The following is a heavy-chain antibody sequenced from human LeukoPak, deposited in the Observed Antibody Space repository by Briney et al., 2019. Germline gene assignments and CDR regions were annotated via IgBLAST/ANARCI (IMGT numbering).Heavy chain of an antibody. Sequence: GGSLRLSCAASGFTFSVYWMHWVRQAPGKGLVWVSRISGDGSDTSYADSVKGRFTISRDNAKNTVFLQMNSLGAEDTAVYYCAKVITGGGTDVWGQGTTVTVSS. CDR2: ISGDGSDT. D-gene: IGHD1-20*01. CDR3: AKVITGGGTDV. J-gene: IGHJ6*02. V-gene: IGHV3-74*01. CDR1: GFTFSVYW.